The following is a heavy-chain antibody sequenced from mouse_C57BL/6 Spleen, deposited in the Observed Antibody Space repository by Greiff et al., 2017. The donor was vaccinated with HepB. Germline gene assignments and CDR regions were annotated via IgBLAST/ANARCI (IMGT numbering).Heavy chain of an antibody. Sequence: VQRVESGPGLVQPSQILSITCTVSGFSLTSYGVHWVRQSPGKGLEWLGVIWSGGSTDYNAAFISRLSISKDNSKSQVFFKMNSLQADDTAIYYCARNFEIDYYGSSYGYFDVWGTGTTVTVSS. CDR1: GFSLTSYG. CDR3: ARNFEIDYYGSSYGYFDV. V-gene: IGHV2-2*01. CDR2: IWSGGST. J-gene: IGHJ1*03. D-gene: IGHD1-1*01.